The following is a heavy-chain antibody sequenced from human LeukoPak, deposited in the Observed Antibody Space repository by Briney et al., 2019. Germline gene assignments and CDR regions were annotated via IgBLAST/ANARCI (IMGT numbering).Heavy chain of an antibody. CDR2: ISSSSSYI. Sequence: PGGSPRLSCAASGFTFSSYSMSWVRQAPGKGLEWVSSISSSSSYIYYADSVKGRLTISRDNAKNSLYLQMNSLRAEDTAVYYCARVLVDYFDYWGQGTLVTVSS. CDR1: GFTFSSYS. J-gene: IGHJ4*02. CDR3: ARVLVDYFDY. V-gene: IGHV3-21*01.